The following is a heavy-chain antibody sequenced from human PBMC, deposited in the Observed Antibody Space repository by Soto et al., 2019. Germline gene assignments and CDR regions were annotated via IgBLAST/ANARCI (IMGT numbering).Heavy chain of an antibody. J-gene: IGHJ3*02. Sequence: PGGSLRLSCEGSEFTVSGHALSWIRQAPGKVPEWVSTITADGGTYYADSVKGRFAMSRDTSENTLYLQMNSLGAEDTAAYYCAPHVSCSGGSCQYDAFAIRGQGTMVTVSS. CDR2: ITADGGT. CDR3: APHVSCSGGSCQYDAFAI. D-gene: IGHD2-15*01. CDR1: EFTVSGHA. V-gene: IGHV3-23*01.